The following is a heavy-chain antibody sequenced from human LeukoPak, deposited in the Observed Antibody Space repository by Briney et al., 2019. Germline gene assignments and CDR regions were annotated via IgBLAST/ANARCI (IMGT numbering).Heavy chain of an antibody. Sequence: SETLSLTCTVSGGSISSSTFHWGWIRQPPGKGLEWIGSIYYSGSTYYNPSLKSRVTISVDTSKNQFSLKLSSVIAADTAVYYCTRSGTMVVMRPMYYWGQGTLVTVSS. J-gene: IGHJ4*02. D-gene: IGHD4-23*01. CDR1: GGSISSSTFH. CDR3: TRSGTMVVMRPMYY. V-gene: IGHV4-39*01. CDR2: IYYSGST.